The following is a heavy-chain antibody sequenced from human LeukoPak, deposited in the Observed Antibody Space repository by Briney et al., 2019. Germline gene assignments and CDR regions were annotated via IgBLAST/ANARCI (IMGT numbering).Heavy chain of an antibody. Sequence: ASVKVSCKASGYTFTGYYMHWVRQAPGQGLEWMGWINPNSGGTNYAQKFQGRVTMTRDTSISTAYMELSRLRSDDTAVYYCARGGGSYSSSRLKRYYYYMDVWAKGPRSPSP. D-gene: IGHD6-13*01. CDR1: GYTFTGYY. J-gene: IGHJ6*03. CDR3: ARGGGSYSSSRLKRYYYYMDV. V-gene: IGHV1-2*02. CDR2: INPNSGGT.